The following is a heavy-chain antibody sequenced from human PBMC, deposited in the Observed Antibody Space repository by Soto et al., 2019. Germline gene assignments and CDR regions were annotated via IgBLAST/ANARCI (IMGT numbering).Heavy chain of an antibody. CDR3: AKDLGACSGGSCYWNYYYGMDV. V-gene: IGHV3-30*18. CDR2: ISYDGSNK. Sequence: GGSLRLFCAASGFTFSSYGMHWVRQAPGKGLEWVAVISYDGSNKYYADSVKGRFTISRDNSKNTLYLQMNSLRAEDTAVYYCAKDLGACSGGSCYWNYYYGMDVWGQGTTVTVSS. J-gene: IGHJ6*02. CDR1: GFTFSSYG. D-gene: IGHD2-15*01.